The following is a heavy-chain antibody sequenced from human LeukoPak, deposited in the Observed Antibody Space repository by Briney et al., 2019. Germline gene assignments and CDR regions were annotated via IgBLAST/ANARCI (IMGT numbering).Heavy chain of an antibody. V-gene: IGHV3-23*01. D-gene: IGHD3-10*01. J-gene: IGHJ4*02. CDR1: GFTFSSYA. CDR2: ISVSGGST. Sequence: GRSLTPSCAASGFTFSSYAMSWVRQAPGKGLAWVSAISVSGGSTYYADSVKGRFTISRDNSKNTLYLQMNSLRAEDTAVYYCAKEPIYGSTYNYWGQGTLVTVSS. CDR3: AKEPIYGSTYNY.